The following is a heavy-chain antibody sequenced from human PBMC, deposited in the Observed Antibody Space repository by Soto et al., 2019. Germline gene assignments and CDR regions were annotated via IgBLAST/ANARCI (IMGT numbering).Heavy chain of an antibody. V-gene: IGHV3-23*01. CDR3: AGSSWYYYYYGMDV. CDR2: ISGSGGST. D-gene: IGHD6-13*01. J-gene: IGHJ6*02. CDR1: GFTFSSYA. Sequence: GGSLRLSCAASGFTFSSYAMSWVRQAPGKGLEWVSAISGSGGSTYYADSVKGRFTISRDNSKNTLYLQMNSLRAEDTAVYYCAGSSWYYYYYGMDVWGQGTTVTVSS.